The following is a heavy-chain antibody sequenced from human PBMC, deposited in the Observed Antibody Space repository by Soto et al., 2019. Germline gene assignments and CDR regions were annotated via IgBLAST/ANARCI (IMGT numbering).Heavy chain of an antibody. CDR1: GFTFSSYE. J-gene: IGHJ6*04. Sequence: PGGSLRLSCAASGFTFSSYEMNWVRQAPGKGLEWLSYISNSGDTIYYADALKGRLTISRDNAKSSLYLQLNSLRAEDTAVYYCARNRVDVWGKGTTVTVSS. CDR3: ARNRVDV. V-gene: IGHV3-48*03. CDR2: ISNSGDTI.